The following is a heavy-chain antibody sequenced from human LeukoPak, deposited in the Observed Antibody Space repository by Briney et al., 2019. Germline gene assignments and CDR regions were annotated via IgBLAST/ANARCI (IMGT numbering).Heavy chain of an antibody. CDR2: INTAGST. Sequence: GGSLRLSCAASGFTFSSYEMNWVRQAPGKGLEWVSRINTAGSTVYADPVKGRFTISRDNAKNMVYLQMNSLRAEDTAVYYCASFRDTDNWGRGTMVTVSS. V-gene: IGHV3-74*01. D-gene: IGHD2-21*01. J-gene: IGHJ3*01. CDR1: GFTFSSYE. CDR3: ASFRDTDN.